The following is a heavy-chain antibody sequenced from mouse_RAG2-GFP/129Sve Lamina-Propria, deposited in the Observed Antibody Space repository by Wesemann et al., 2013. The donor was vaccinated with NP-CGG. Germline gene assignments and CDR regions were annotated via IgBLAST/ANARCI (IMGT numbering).Heavy chain of an antibody. Sequence: QVQLKESGPGLVAPSQSLSITCTVSGFSLTSYGVSWVRQPPGKGLEWLGVIWGDGSTNYHSALISRLSISKDNSKSQVFFKMNSLQADDTAIYYCARTCYYSYDVRGYAMDYWGQGTSVTVSS. J-gene: IGHJ4*01. V-gene: IGHV2-3*01. D-gene: IGHD2-12*01. CDR1: GFSLTSYG. CDR2: IWGDGST. CDR3: ARTCYYSYDVRGYAMDY.